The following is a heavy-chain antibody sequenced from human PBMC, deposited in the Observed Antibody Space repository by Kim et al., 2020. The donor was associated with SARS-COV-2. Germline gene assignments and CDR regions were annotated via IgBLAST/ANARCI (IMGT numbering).Heavy chain of an antibody. CDR3: ASQAGVVEGNTGDY. D-gene: IGHD1-26*01. J-gene: IGHJ4*02. Sequence: ASVKVSCKASGYTFSTYAIHWVRQAPGQRLEWMGCINPGNGDTKYSQKFQGRVTITRDTSASTAYMELSSLRSEDTAVYYCASQAGVVEGNTGDYWGQGSLVTVSS. CDR2: INPGNGDT. V-gene: IGHV1-3*01. CDR1: GYTFSTYA.